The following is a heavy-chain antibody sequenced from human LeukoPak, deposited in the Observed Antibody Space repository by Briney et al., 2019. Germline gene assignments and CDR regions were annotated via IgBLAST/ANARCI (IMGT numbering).Heavy chain of an antibody. Sequence: GGSLRLSCAASGFTFDDYTMHWVRQAPGKGLEWVSLISWDGGSTYYADSVKGRFTISRDNSKNTLYLQMNSLRAEDTAVYYCAKRTGKKQQDNYYYYYMDVWGKGTTVTVSS. D-gene: IGHD6-13*01. V-gene: IGHV3-43*01. CDR2: ISWDGGST. CDR1: GFTFDDYT. J-gene: IGHJ6*03. CDR3: AKRTGKKQQDNYYYYYMDV.